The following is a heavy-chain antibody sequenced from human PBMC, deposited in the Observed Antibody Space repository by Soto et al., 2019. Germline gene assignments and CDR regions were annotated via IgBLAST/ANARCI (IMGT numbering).Heavy chain of an antibody. CDR1: GGSISSSSYY. Sequence: QLQLQESGPGLVKPSETLSLTCTVSGGSISSSSYYWGWIRQPPGKGLEWIGSIYYSGSTYYNPSLKSRVTISVDTSKNQFPLKLSSVTAADTAVYYCARPGRTGTTDYWGQGTLVTVSS. J-gene: IGHJ4*02. V-gene: IGHV4-39*01. CDR2: IYYSGST. D-gene: IGHD1-7*01. CDR3: ARPGRTGTTDY.